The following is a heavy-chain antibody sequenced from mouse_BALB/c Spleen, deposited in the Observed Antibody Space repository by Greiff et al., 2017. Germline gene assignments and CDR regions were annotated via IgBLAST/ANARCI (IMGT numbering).Heavy chain of an antibody. CDR3: AIDSSGWDAY. J-gene: IGHJ3*01. Sequence: QVQLKESGAELAKPGASVKMSCKASGYTFTSYWMHWVKQRPGQGLEWIGYINPSTGYTEYNQKFKDKATLTADKSSSTAYMQLSSLTSEDSAVYYCAIDSSGWDAYWGQGTLVTVSA. CDR2: INPSTGYT. V-gene: IGHV1-7*01. CDR1: GYTFTSYW. D-gene: IGHD3-2*01.